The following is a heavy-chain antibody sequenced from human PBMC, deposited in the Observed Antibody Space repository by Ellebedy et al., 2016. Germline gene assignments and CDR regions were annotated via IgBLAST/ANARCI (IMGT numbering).Heavy chain of an antibody. CDR1: GITVSNAW. CDR2: IKGKTDGGAA. CDR3: TTIYKYNYNSV. J-gene: IGHJ4*02. Sequence: GESLKISCAASGITVSNAWMNWVRQEPGKGREWVGRIKGKTDGGAADYAAPVKGRFTISRDDSTNTLYLQMNSLKTDDTTVYFCTTIYKYNYNSVWGQGTLVTVSS. D-gene: IGHD5-24*01. V-gene: IGHV3-15*01.